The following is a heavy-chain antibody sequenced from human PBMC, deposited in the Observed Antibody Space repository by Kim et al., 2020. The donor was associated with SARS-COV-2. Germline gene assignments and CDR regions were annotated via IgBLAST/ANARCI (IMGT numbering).Heavy chain of an antibody. V-gene: IGHV5-51*01. CDR3: ARRQGYCSSTSCLYYYYGMDV. D-gene: IGHD2-2*01. CDR2: IYPGDSDT. Sequence: GESLKISCKGSGYSFTSYCIGWVRQMPGKGLEWMGIIYPGDSDTRYSRSFQGQVTISANKSITTAYPQRSSLKASDTAMYYCARRQGYCSSTSCLYYYYGMDVWGQEATGPASS. CDR1: GYSFTSYC. J-gene: IGHJ6*02.